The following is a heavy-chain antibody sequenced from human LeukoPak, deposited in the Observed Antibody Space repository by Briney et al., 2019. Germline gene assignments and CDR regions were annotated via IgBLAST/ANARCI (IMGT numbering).Heavy chain of an antibody. J-gene: IGHJ5*02. V-gene: IGHV1-24*01. CDR1: GYTLTELS. CDR2: FDPEDGET. D-gene: IGHD3-16*02. CDR3: ATEAAHMITFGGVIVRWFDP. Sequence: ASVKVSCKVSGYTLTELSMHWVRQAPGKGLEWMGGFDPEDGETIYAQKFQGRVTMTEDTSTDTAYMELSSLRSEDTAVYYCATEAAHMITFGGVIVRWFDPWGQGTLVTVSS.